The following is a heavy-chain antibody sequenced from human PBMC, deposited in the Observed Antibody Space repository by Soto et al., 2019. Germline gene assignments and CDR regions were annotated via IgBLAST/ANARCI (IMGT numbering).Heavy chain of an antibody. J-gene: IGHJ3*02. CDR3: ARGPDIVVVVAATRAFDI. CDR1: GGSFSGYY. Sequence: SSETLSLTCAVYGGSFSGYYWSWIRQPPGKGLEWIGEINHSGSTNYNPSLKSRVTISVDTSKNQFSLKLSSVTAADTAVYYCARGPDIVVVVAATRAFDIWGQGTMVTVSS. D-gene: IGHD2-15*01. V-gene: IGHV4-34*01. CDR2: INHSGST.